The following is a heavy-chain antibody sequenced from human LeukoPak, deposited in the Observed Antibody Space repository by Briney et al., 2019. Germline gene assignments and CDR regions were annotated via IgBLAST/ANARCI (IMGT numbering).Heavy chain of an antibody. CDR2: IYYSGST. Sequence: SQTLSLTCTVSGGSISSGDYYWSWIRQPPGKGLEWIGYIYYSGSTYYNPSLKSRVTISVDTSKNQFSLKLSSVTAADTAVYYCARVGYSGYDPHYYYGMDVWGKGTTVTVSS. V-gene: IGHV4-30-4*01. CDR3: ARVGYSGYDPHYYYGMDV. J-gene: IGHJ6*04. D-gene: IGHD5-12*01. CDR1: GGSISSGDYY.